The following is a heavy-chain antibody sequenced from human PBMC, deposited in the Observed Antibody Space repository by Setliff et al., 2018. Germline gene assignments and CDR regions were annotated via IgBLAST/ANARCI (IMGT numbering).Heavy chain of an antibody. CDR1: GGSVSSTSHY. Sequence: SETLSLTCNVSGGSVSSTSHYWGWIRQPPGKGMEWIGSVYYSGYTYYNPSLQSRVTISVDMSKNQFSMKLTSVTAADTAVYYCARVDFTMIQGVLGLWGQGTQVTVLL. CDR2: VYYSGYT. V-gene: IGHV4-39*07. J-gene: IGHJ1*01. D-gene: IGHD3-10*01. CDR3: ARVDFTMIQGVLGL.